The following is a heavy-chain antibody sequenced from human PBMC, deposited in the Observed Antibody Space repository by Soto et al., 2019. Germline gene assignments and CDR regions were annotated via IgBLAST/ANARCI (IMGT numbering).Heavy chain of an antibody. Sequence: QVQLVESGGGVVQPGRSLRLSCAASGFSFSTYFMHWARQAPGKGLEWVAVMYYDGSTKYYADSVKGRFTISRDNSKNMLYLQMNSLRAEDTAVYYCARDTKVITFHALDIWGQGTTVTVSP. D-gene: IGHD1-20*01. CDR2: MYYDGSTK. J-gene: IGHJ3*02. CDR3: ARDTKVITFHALDI. CDR1: GFSFSTYF. V-gene: IGHV3-33*01.